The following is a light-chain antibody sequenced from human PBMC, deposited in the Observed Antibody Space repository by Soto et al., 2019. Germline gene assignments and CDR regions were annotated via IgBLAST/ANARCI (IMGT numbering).Light chain of an antibody. J-gene: IGLJ1*01. CDR3: SSYSSNNILSYV. V-gene: IGLV2-14*03. CDR1: SNDVGGYKY. Sequence: QSVLTQPASVSGAPGQSITISCTGTSNDVGGYKYVSWYQQRPGTAPKLIMFEVNNRPSGVSDRFSGSRSANTASLTISGLQAQDEADYYFSSYSSNNILSYVFGTGTKVTVL. CDR2: EVN.